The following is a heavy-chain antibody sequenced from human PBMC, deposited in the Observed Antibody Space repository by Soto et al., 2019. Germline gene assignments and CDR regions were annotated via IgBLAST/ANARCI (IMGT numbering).Heavy chain of an antibody. CDR2: ISYDGSKT. CDR3: AKDRVESGLGEIDY. J-gene: IGHJ4*02. V-gene: IGHV3-30*18. D-gene: IGHD3-16*01. Sequence: QVQLVESGGGVVQPGRSLRLSCAASGFSFSNNGMHWVRQAPGRGQEWVAIISYDGSKTFYADSVKRQFTISRDNSKNTRPLQLNSRRVEDTTVYYCAKDRVESGLGEIDYWGQGTLVTVSS. CDR1: GFSFSNNG.